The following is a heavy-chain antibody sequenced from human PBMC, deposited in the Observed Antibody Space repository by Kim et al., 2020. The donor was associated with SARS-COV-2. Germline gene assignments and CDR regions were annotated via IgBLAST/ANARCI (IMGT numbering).Heavy chain of an antibody. J-gene: IGHJ4*02. Sequence: SETLSLTCTVSGGSISSSSYYWGWIRQPPGKGLEWIGSIYYSGSTYYNPSLKSRVTISVDTSKNQFSLKLSSVTAADTAVYYCARQRAALDYWGQGTLVTVSS. D-gene: IGHD6-25*01. V-gene: IGHV4-39*01. CDR3: ARQRAALDY. CDR2: IYYSGST. CDR1: GGSISSSSYY.